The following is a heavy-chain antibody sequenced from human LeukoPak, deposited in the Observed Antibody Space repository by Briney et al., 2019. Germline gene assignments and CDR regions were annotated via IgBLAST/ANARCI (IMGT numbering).Heavy chain of an antibody. D-gene: IGHD4-11*01. CDR3: AKDPSNPRFYYYYGMDV. J-gene: IGHJ6*02. CDR2: ISYDGSNK. V-gene: IGHV3-30*18. Sequence: GGSLRLSCAASGFTFSSYGMLWVRQAPGKGLEWVAVISYDGSNKYYADSVKGRFTISRDNSKNTLYLQMNSLRAEDTAVYYCAKDPSNPRFYYYYGMDVWGQGTLVTVSS. CDR1: GFTFSSYG.